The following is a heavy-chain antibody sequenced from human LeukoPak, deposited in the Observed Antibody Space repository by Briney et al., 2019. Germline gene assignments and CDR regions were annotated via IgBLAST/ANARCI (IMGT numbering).Heavy chain of an antibody. CDR2: INPNSGST. D-gene: IGHD5-12*01. CDR3: SRDVASANFNLYG. CDR1: GYTFTGYY. J-gene: IGHJ4*02. V-gene: IGHV1-2*02. Sequence: ASVKLSCTASGYTFTGYYMNWVRQAPGKGLEWTGWINPNSGSTYYADKVQGRVTLTTDTSTSIAYMETRSLRSDDTAVSCCSRDVASANFNLYGGGQGTLVTAS.